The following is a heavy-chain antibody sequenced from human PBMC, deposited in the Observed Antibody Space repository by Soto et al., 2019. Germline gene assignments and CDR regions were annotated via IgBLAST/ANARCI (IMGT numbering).Heavy chain of an antibody. V-gene: IGHV3-64D*06. CDR3: VKGSIGKYYGVEV. J-gene: IGHJ6*02. CDR1: GLGFRRNA. D-gene: IGHD3-10*01. Sequence: EVQRVESGGGLFQPGGYLTVSCSASGLGFRRNAIHWVRQAPGKGLEYGSSISSTGFGTYYAGSVKGRFNCTRDNSKRTVNLQMSSLRPEDTAVYYCVKGSIGKYYGVEVWGQGNTVIVS. CDR2: ISSTGFGT.